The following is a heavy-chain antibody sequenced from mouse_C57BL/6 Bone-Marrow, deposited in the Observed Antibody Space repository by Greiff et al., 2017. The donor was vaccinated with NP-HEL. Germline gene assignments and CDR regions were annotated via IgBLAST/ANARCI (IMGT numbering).Heavy chain of an antibody. CDR1: GFTFTDYY. CDR2: IRNKANGYTT. Sequence: EVMLVESGGGLVQPGGSLSLSCAASGFTFTDYYMSWVRQPPGKALEWLGFIRNKANGYTTEYSASVKGRFTNSRDNSQSILDLQMNALRAEDSATYYCARYASRYYFDYWGQGTTLTVSS. V-gene: IGHV7-3*01. D-gene: IGHD1-1*01. CDR3: ARYASRYYFDY. J-gene: IGHJ2*01.